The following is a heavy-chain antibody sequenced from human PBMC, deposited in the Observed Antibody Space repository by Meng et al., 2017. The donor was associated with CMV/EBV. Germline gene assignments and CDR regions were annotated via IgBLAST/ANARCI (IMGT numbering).Heavy chain of an antibody. J-gene: IGHJ6*02. Sequence: GESLKISYAASGFTFSSYAMSWVRQAPGKGLEWVSYISSSSSTIYYADSVKGRFTISRDNAKNSLYLQMNSLRAEDTAVYYCARDDDSSGYSYYYYYGMDVWGQGTTVTVSS. D-gene: IGHD3-22*01. CDR3: ARDDDSSGYSYYYYYGMDV. V-gene: IGHV3-48*04. CDR2: ISSSSSTI. CDR1: GFTFSSYA.